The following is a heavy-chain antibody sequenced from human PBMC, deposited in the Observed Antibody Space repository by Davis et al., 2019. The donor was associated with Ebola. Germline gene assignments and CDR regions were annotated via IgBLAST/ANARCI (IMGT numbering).Heavy chain of an antibody. Sequence: GESLKISCTASRFIFSNYTLNWVRQAPGKGLEWVSSISSTTPSAKFYADSVKGRFTISRDNAKNSLSLQMNSLRAEDTASYYCFVRKLGFELWGQGTMVTVSS. D-gene: IGHD2-21*01. CDR3: FVRKLGFEL. CDR2: ISSTTPSAK. CDR1: RFIFSNYT. V-gene: IGHV3-21*06. J-gene: IGHJ3*01.